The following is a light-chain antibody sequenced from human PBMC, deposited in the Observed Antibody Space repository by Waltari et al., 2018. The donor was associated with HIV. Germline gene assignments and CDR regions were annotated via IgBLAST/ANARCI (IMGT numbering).Light chain of an antibody. Sequence: MTQSPSSLSASVGDRVTITCRASQSISTYLNWYQEKPGKAPNLLIYGASSLHSGVPSRFSGSGSGTEFTLTISSLQLEDFATYYCQQSYSTLMYTFGQGTKLEIK. J-gene: IGKJ2*01. CDR3: QQSYSTLMYT. V-gene: IGKV1-39*01. CDR2: GAS. CDR1: QSISTY.